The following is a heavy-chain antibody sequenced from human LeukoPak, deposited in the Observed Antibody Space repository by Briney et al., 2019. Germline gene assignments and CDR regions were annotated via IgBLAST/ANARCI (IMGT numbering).Heavy chain of an antibody. J-gene: IGHJ4*02. CDR2: IYHSGST. D-gene: IGHD3-10*01. V-gene: IGHV4-30-2*01. Sequence: SETLSLTCTVSGGSISSGGYYWSWIRQPPGKGLEWIGYIYHSGSTYYNPSLKSRVTISVDRSKNQFSLKLSSVTAADTAVYYCARRHYGSGSYDYWGQGTLVTVSS. CDR1: GGSISSGGYY. CDR3: ARRHYGSGSYDY.